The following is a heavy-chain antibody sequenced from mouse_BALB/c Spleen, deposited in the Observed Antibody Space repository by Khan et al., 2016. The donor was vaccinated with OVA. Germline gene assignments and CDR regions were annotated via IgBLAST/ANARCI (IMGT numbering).Heavy chain of an antibody. CDR3: KRPALFSYVLVY. V-gene: IGHV9-3-1*01. D-gene: IGHD1-1*02. CDR2: ISTYTGEP. J-gene: IGHJ4*01. Sequence: QVQLKQSGPELKKPGETVKISCKASGYTFTNYGMNWVKQAPGKALQWMGWISTYTGEPTYADDFKGRFAFSLENSASTAYLQINNLKTEDTATYCGKRPALFSYVLVYWGQGTPVTVSS. CDR1: GYTFTNYG.